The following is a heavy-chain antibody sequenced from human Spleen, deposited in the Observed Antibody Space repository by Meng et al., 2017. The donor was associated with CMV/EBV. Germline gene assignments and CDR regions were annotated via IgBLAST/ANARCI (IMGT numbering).Heavy chain of an antibody. CDR1: GFTVSSNY. V-gene: IGHV3-53*01. D-gene: IGHD6-13*01. CDR3: ARSCLSINWYGGAIDTWGRGTMVTVSAGKMAFLLPPFSGGGYSSGYYGGAFDI. CDR2: IYSGGST. J-gene: IGHJ3*02. Sequence: GESLKISCAASGFTVSSNYMSWVRQAPGKGPEWVSVIYSGGSTYYADSVKGRFTISRDNSKNTLYLQMNSLRAEDTAVYYCARSCLSINWYGGAIDTWGRGTMVTVSAGKMAFLLPPFSGGGYSSGYYGGAFDIWGQGTKVTVSS.